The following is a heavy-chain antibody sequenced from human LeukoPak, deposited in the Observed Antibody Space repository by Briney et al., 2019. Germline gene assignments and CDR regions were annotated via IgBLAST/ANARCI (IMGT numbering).Heavy chain of an antibody. CDR2: IYTSGIT. V-gene: IGHV4-4*07. Sequence: SETLSLTCTVSDGSISSYFWSWIRQPAGKGLEWIGRIYTSGITNYNPSLKSRVTMSVDTSKNQFSLKLSSVTAADTAVYYCARDLGPDCSSTRCYALDVWGQGTTVTVSS. J-gene: IGHJ6*02. CDR3: ARDLGPDCSSTRCYALDV. CDR1: DGSISSYF. D-gene: IGHD2-2*01.